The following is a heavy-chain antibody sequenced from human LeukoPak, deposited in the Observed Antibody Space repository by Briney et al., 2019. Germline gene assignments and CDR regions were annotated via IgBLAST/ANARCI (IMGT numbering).Heavy chain of an antibody. CDR3: ARAGLSGSYYFDY. Sequence: ASVKVSCKASGYTFTGYYMHWVRQAPGQGLEWMGWINPNSGGTNYAQKFQGRVTMTRDTSISTAYMELSRLRSDDTAVYYCARAGLSGSYYFDYWGQGTLVTVSS. V-gene: IGHV1-2*02. J-gene: IGHJ4*02. CDR2: INPNSGGT. CDR1: GYTFTGYY. D-gene: IGHD1-26*01.